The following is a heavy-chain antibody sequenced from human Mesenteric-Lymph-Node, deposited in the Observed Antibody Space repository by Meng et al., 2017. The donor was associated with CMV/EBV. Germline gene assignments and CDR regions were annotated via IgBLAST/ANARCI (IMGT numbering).Heavy chain of an antibody. CDR2: LWSNGHNE. CDR3: AKDFWSDDHSS. J-gene: IGHJ5*01. Sequence: GESLKISCATSGFTLRTSGMHWVRQAPGKGLEWVAFLWSNGHNENYADSVKGRFTISRDNSKNTLYMQMNSLRGDDTAIYYCAKDFWSDDHSSWGQGTLVTVSS. D-gene: IGHD3-3*01. V-gene: IGHV3-30*02. CDR1: GFTLRTSG.